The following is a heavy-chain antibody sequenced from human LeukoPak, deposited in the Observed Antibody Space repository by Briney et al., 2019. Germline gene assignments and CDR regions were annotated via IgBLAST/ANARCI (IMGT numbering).Heavy chain of an antibody. J-gene: IGHJ2*01. CDR1: GFTVSSNY. CDR2: LSSGGDA. D-gene: IGHD7-27*01. V-gene: IGHV3-53*01. Sequence: GGSLRLSCAASGFTVSSNYMSWVRQAPGKGLEWVSVLSSGGDAYYADSVRGRFTISREISKNTLYLQMNNLGAEDTALYYCVRGLSGVSSWYFDLWGRGTLISVSS. CDR3: VRGLSGVSSWYFDL.